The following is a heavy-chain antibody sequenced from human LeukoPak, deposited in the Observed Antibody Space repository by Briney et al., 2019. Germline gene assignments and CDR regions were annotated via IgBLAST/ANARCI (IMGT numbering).Heavy chain of an antibody. CDR3: ASGAGYYYGSGSHLGWFDP. CDR1: GFTFSSYS. CDR2: ISSSSSTI. J-gene: IGHJ5*02. V-gene: IGHV3-48*01. Sequence: GGSLRLPCAASGFTFSSYSMNWVRQAPGKGLEWVSYISSSSSTIYYADSVKGRFTISRDNAKNSLYPQMNSLRAEDTAVYYCASGAGYYYGSGSHLGWFDPWGQGTLVTVSS. D-gene: IGHD3-10*01.